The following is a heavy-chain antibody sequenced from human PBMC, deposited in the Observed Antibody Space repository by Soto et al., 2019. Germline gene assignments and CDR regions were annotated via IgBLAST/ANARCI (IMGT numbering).Heavy chain of an antibody. CDR2: ISYDGSNK. D-gene: IGHD4-4*01. V-gene: IGHV3-30*04. CDR3: ARPLWRDDYNWGYFDL. Sequence: QVQLVESGGGVVQPGRSLRLSCAASGFTFSSYAMHWVRQAPGKGLEWVAVISYDGSNKYYADSVKGRFTISSDNPKNTLYLKMTSLRLEATAVYYCARPLWRDDYNWGYFDLWGRGTLFTVSS. J-gene: IGHJ2*01. CDR1: GFTFSSYA.